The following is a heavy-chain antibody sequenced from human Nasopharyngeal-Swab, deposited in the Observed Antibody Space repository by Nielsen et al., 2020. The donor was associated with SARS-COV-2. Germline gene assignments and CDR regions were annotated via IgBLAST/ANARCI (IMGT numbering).Heavy chain of an antibody. CDR2: IYYSGST. CDR3: VGSSWYGDYYYYYGMDV. Sequence: SETLSLTCTVSGGSISSSSYYWGWIRQPPGKGLEWIGSIYYSGSTYYNPSLKSRVTISVDTSKNQFSLKLSSVTAADTAVYYRVGSSWYGDYYYYYGMDVWGQGTTVTVSS. J-gene: IGHJ6*02. V-gene: IGHV4-39*07. D-gene: IGHD6-13*01. CDR1: GGSISSSSYY.